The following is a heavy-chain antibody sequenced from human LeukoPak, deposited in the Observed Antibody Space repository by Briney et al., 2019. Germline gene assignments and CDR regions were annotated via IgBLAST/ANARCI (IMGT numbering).Heavy chain of an antibody. J-gene: IGHJ4*02. V-gene: IGHV3-23*01. CDR2: LSGSGGST. D-gene: IGHD2-2*01. Sequence: GGSLRLSCAASGFTFSSYAMTWVRQAPGKGLERVSALSGSGGSTFYADSVKGRFTISRDNSKNTLYLQMNSLRAEDTAVYYCARGPKVPAPTYYFDYWGQGTLVTVSS. CDR3: ARGPKVPAPTYYFDY. CDR1: GFTFSSYA.